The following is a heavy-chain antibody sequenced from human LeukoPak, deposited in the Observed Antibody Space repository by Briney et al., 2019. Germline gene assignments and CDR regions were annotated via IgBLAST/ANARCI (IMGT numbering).Heavy chain of an antibody. CDR1: GFTVTSNYY. CDR2: IYSDGRT. V-gene: IGHV3-53*01. Sequence: PGGSLRLSCAPSGFTVTSNYYMSWVRQAPGKGLEWVSVIYSDGRTYYADSVKGRFTISRDNSKNTLYLQMNSPRAEDTAVYYCVGRYWDYWGQGTLVTVSS. J-gene: IGHJ4*02. CDR3: VGRYWDY.